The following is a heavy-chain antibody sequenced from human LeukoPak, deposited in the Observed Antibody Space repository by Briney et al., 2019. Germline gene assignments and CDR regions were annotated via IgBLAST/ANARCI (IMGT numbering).Heavy chain of an antibody. Sequence: GGSLRLSCAASGFTFSSYGMSWVRQAPGKGLEWVSISGSGGSTYYADSVKGRFTISRDNSKSTMYLQMNNLRAEDTAIYFCAKENWVYNWKYDSSGSGISYWGQGTLVTVSS. CDR1: GFTFSSYG. V-gene: IGHV3-23*01. CDR3: AKENWVYNWKYDSSGSGISY. J-gene: IGHJ4*02. D-gene: IGHD3-22*01. CDR2: SGSGGST.